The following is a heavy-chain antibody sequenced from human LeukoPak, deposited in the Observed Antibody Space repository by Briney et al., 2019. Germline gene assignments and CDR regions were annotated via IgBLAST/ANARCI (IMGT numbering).Heavy chain of an antibody. CDR1: GGSFSGYY. CDR2: IYYSGST. CDR3: AGAYSSGWPDY. V-gene: IGHV4-34*01. J-gene: IGHJ4*02. Sequence: PSETLSLTCAVYGGSFSGYYWSWIRQPPGKGLEWIGSIYYSGSTYYNPSLKSRVTISVDTSKNQFSLKLSSVTAADTAVYYCAGAYSSGWPDYWGQGTLVTVSS. D-gene: IGHD6-19*01.